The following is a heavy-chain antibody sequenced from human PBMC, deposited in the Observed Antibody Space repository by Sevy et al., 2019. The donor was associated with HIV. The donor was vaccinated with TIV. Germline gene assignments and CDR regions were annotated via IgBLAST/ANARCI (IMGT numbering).Heavy chain of an antibody. D-gene: IGHD6-19*01. CDR1: GFTFSSSA. CDR2: ISSSSSYI. J-gene: IGHJ3*02. Sequence: GGSLRLSCAASGFTFSSSAMNWVRQAPGKGLEWVSSISSSSSYIYYADSLKGRFTISRDNAKNTLYLQMNSLRAEDTAVYYCARVRLVFAFDIWGQGTMVTVSS. CDR3: ARVRLVFAFDI. V-gene: IGHV3-21*04.